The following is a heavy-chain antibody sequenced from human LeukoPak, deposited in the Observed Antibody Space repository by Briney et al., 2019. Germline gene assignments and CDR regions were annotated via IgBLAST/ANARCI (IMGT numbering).Heavy chain of an antibody. CDR3: ARGPSRMEQWLLPD. CDR2: IIPIFGTA. J-gene: IGHJ4*02. V-gene: IGHV1-69*13. CDR1: GGTFSSYA. Sequence: VASVKVSCKASGGTFSSYAISWVRQAPGQGLEWMGGIIPIFGTANYAQKFQGRVTITADESTSTAYMELSSLRSEDTAVYYCARGPSRMEQWLLPDWGQGTLVTVSS. D-gene: IGHD6-19*01.